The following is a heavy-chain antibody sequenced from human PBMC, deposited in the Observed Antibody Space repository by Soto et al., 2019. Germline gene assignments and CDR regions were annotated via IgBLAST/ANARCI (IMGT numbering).Heavy chain of an antibody. J-gene: IGHJ4*02. V-gene: IGHV1-69*13. CDR1: GGTFSSYA. CDR2: IIPIFGTA. Sequence: SVKVSCKASGGTFSSYAISWVRQAPGQGLEWMGGIIPIFGTANYAQKFQGRVTITADESTSTAYMELSSLRSEDTAVYYCARRGGDVAISGQYYFDYWGQGTLVTVSS. D-gene: IGHD2-21*02. CDR3: ARRGGDVAISGQYYFDY.